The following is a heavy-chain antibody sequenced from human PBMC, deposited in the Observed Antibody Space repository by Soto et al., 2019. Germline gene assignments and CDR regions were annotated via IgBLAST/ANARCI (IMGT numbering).Heavy chain of an antibody. J-gene: IGHJ5*02. Sequence: ASVKVSSKASGYTFTRYTMNWVRQPPGQRLEWMGWINPDNGNTKSSQKFQDRVIITRDTSASTAYRDLSSLSSEDTAVYYCARGIATGQLDPWGQGTLVTVSS. CDR1: GYTFTRYT. D-gene: IGHD2-15*01. CDR2: INPDNGNT. V-gene: IGHV1-3*01. CDR3: ARGIATGQLDP.